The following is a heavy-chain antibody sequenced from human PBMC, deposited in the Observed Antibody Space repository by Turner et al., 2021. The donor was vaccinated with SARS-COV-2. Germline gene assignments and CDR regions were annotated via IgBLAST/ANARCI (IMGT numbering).Heavy chain of an antibody. CDR2: INPRDGDT. J-gene: IGHJ5*02. CDR1: GYIFATYK. CDR3: ARDRDSSGNDS. V-gene: IGHV1-46*01. D-gene: IGHD3-16*01. Sequence: QVQLVHSGAEVKKPGASVKISCKASGYIFATYKIHWVRQAPGQGLEWMGIINPRDGDTNYAQNCRGRVTMTRDTSTSTVYMELSSLRSEDTAVYYCARDRDSSGNDSWGQGTLVAVSS.